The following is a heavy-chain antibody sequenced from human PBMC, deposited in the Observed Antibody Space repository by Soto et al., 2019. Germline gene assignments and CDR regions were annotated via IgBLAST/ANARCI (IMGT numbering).Heavy chain of an antibody. V-gene: IGHV4-38-2*02. CDR2: IYHSGTT. CDR3: ARDVENPHDFWSGPDY. J-gene: IGHJ4*02. Sequence: PSKTLSLTCDVSVYSINSGYYWGWIRQPPGKGLEWIGIIYHSGTTYYNPSLKSRVTISVDTYKNQFSLELSSVTAADTAVYYCARDVENPHDFWSGPDYWGQGTLVTVS. CDR1: VYSINSGYY. D-gene: IGHD3-3*01.